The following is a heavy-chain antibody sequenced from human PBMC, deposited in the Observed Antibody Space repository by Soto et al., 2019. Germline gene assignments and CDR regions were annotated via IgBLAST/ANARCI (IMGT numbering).Heavy chain of an antibody. CDR2: ISSSGSTI. D-gene: IGHD3-3*01. V-gene: IGHV3-48*03. Sequence: EVQLVESGGGLVQPGGSLRLSCAASGFTFSSYEMNWVRQAPGKGLEWVSYISSSGSTIYYADSVKGRFTISRDNAKNSLYLQMNSLRAEDTAVYYCAADPVLRFLEWLDTPYGMDVWGQGTTVTVSS. J-gene: IGHJ6*02. CDR3: AADPVLRFLEWLDTPYGMDV. CDR1: GFTFSSYE.